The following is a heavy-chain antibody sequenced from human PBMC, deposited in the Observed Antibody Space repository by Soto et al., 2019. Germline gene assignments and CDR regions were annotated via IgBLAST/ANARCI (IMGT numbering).Heavy chain of an antibody. CDR3: ARDVLDTGGNDY. V-gene: IGHV4-31*03. D-gene: IGHD5-18*01. CDR2: IYYSGST. Sequence: SETLSLTCTVSGGSISSGGYYWSWIRQHPGKGLEWIGYIYYSGSTYYNPSLKSRVTISVDTSKNQFSLKLSTVTAADTAVYYCARDVLDTGGNDYWGQGTLVTVSS. CDR1: GGSISSGGYY. J-gene: IGHJ4*02.